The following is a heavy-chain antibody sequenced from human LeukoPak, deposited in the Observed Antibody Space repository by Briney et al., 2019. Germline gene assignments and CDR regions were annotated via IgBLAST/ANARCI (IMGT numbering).Heavy chain of an antibody. CDR2: ISYDGSVQ. CDR3: ARDSDIRWGNWFDP. Sequence: GGSLRLSCAASGFTFSSYGMHWVRQAPGKGLEWVAVISYDGSVQYYADSVKGRFTISRDNSKNTLYLQMNSLRAEDTAVYYRARDSDIRWGNWFDPWGQGTLVTVSS. D-gene: IGHD3-9*01. CDR1: GFTFSSYG. V-gene: IGHV3-30*03. J-gene: IGHJ5*02.